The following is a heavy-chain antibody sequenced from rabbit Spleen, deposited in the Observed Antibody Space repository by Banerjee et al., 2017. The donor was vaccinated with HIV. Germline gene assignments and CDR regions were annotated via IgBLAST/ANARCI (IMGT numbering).Heavy chain of an antibody. CDR2: IAGSSSGFT. D-gene: IGHD4-1*01. V-gene: IGHV1S40*01. CDR1: GFSFSSSDY. Sequence: QSLEESGGGLVQSEGSLALTCKASGFSFSSSDYICWVRQAPGKGLEWISCIAGSSSGFTYSATWAKGRFTISKTSSTTVTLQMTSLTAADTATYFCARDLTDAIGWNFGWWGPGTLVPS. J-gene: IGHJ6*01. CDR3: ARDLTDAIGWNFGW.